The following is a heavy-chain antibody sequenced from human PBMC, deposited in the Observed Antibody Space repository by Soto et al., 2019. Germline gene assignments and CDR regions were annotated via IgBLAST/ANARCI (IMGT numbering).Heavy chain of an antibody. J-gene: IGHJ4*02. V-gene: IGHV5-10-1*01. CDR2: IDPSDSYT. CDR3: ARENRIAARPDYFDY. D-gene: IGHD6-6*01. Sequence: GESLKISCKGSGYSFTSYWISWVRQMPGKGLEWMGRIDPSDSYTNYSPSFQGHVTISADKSISTAYLQWSSLKASDTAMYYCARENRIAARPDYFDYWGQGTLVTVSS. CDR1: GYSFTSYW.